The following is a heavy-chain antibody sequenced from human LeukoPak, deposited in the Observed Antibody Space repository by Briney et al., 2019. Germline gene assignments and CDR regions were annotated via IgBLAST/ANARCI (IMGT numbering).Heavy chain of an antibody. J-gene: IGHJ4*02. V-gene: IGHV4-59*01. CDR3: ARGPRFGVGGGFH. CDR1: GGSIGSYY. D-gene: IGHD2-8*01. CDR2: IHYSGST. Sequence: SETLSLTCTVSGGSIGSYYWNWIRQAPGKGLEWIGYIHYSGSTNHNSSLKSRVTISVDTSKNQYSLKLSSVTAADTAVYYCARGPRFGVGGGFHWGQGTLVTVSS.